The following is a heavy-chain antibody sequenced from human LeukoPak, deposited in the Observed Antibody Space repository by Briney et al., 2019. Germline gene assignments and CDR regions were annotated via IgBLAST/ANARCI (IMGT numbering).Heavy chain of an antibody. CDR2: IHPSGSA. V-gene: IGHV4-34*01. D-gene: IGHD5-24*01. CDR1: GGSFSGYY. J-gene: IGHJ4*02. Sequence: SETLSLTCAVYGGSFSGYYWSWIRQSPGKGLEWIGEIHPSGSAHYNPSFKSRLTISVDTSNNQFSLNLSSVTVADTAIYFCTRGDDAYKQGYWGQGTLVTVSS. CDR3: TRGDDAYKQGY.